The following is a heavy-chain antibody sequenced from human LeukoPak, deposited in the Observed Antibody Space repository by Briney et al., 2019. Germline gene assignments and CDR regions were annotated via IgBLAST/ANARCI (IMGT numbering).Heavy chain of an antibody. V-gene: IGHV1-69*04. CDR1: GYTFTSYG. CDR3: ARRGSSTQDWFDP. Sequence: GASVKVSCKASGYTFTSYGISWVRQAPGQGLEWMGRIIPILGIANYAQKFQGRVTITADKSTSTAYMELSSLRSEDTAVYYCARRGSSTQDWFDPWGQGTLVTVSS. J-gene: IGHJ5*02. D-gene: IGHD6-13*01. CDR2: IIPILGIA.